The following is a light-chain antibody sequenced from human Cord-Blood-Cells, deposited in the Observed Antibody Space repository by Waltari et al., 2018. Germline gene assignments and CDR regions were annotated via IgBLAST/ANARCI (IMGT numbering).Light chain of an antibody. V-gene: IGLV3-19*01. J-gene: IGLJ2*01. CDR1: SLRSYY. CDR3: NSRDSSGNHLV. Sequence: SSELTQDPAVSVALGQTVRITCQGDSLRSYYASWYQQKPGQAPVLVIYGKSNRPSGIPDRFSGSSSGNTASLTITGAQAEDEADYYCNSRDSSGNHLVFGGGTKLTLL. CDR2: GKS.